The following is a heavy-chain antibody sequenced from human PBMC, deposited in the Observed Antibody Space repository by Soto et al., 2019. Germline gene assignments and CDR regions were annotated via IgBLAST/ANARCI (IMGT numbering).Heavy chain of an antibody. Sequence: PGGSLRLSCAASGFTFDDYAMHWVRQAPGKGLEWVSGISWNSGSIGYADSVKGRFTISRDNAKNSLYLQMNSLRAEDTALYYCAKDGPHDYGDYDYYDYGMDVWGQGTTVTVSS. CDR1: GFTFDDYA. D-gene: IGHD4-17*01. CDR3: AKDGPHDYGDYDYYDYGMDV. CDR2: ISWNSGSI. J-gene: IGHJ6*02. V-gene: IGHV3-9*01.